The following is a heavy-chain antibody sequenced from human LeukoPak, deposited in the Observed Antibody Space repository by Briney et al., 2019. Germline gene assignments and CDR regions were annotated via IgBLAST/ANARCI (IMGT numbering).Heavy chain of an antibody. V-gene: IGHV3-33*01. CDR3: ARDPATVTSYLDY. J-gene: IGHJ4*02. CDR2: IWYDGSNK. D-gene: IGHD4-17*01. CDR1: GFTFSSYG. Sequence: HPGRSLRLSCAASGFTFSSYGIHWVRQAPGKGLEWVALIWYDGSNKYYADSVKGRFTISRDDSKNTLYLQMNSLRAEDTAVYYCARDPATVTSYLDYWGQGTLVTVSS.